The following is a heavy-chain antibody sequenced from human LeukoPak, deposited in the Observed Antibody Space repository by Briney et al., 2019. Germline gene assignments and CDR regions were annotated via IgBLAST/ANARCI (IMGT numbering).Heavy chain of an antibody. Sequence: GASVKVSCKASGYTFTSYDINWVRQATGQGLEWMGWMNPNSGNTGYAQKFQGRVTMTRNTSISTAYMELSSLRSEDTAVYYCARAPAIYCSSTSCSYGMDVWGQGTTVTVSS. D-gene: IGHD2-2*01. CDR3: ARAPAIYCSSTSCSYGMDV. J-gene: IGHJ6*02. V-gene: IGHV1-8*01. CDR2: MNPNSGNT. CDR1: GYTFTSYD.